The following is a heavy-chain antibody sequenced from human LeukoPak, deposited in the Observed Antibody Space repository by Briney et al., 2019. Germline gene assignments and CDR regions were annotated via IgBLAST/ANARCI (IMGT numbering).Heavy chain of an antibody. CDR2: INPSGGSP. J-gene: IGHJ4*02. D-gene: IGHD2-15*01. CDR1: GYTFTSYY. Sequence: ASVKVSCKASGYTFTSYYMYWVRQAPGQGLEWMGIINPSGGSPRNAQKFQGRVTMTSDTSTSTVYMELSSLRSEDTAVYYCARGPTPLGYCSGGSCYPGAYWGQGTLVTVSS. CDR3: ARGPTPLGYCSGGSCYPGAY. V-gene: IGHV1-46*01.